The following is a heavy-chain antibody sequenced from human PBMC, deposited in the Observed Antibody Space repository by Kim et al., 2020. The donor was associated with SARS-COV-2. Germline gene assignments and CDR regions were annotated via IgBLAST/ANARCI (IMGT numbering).Heavy chain of an antibody. J-gene: IGHJ2*01. CDR2: INPSGGST. D-gene: IGHD3-22*01. CDR1: GYTFTSYY. V-gene: IGHV1-46*01. Sequence: ASVKVSCKASGYTFTSYYMHWVRQAPGQGLEWMGIINPSGGSTSYAQKFQGRVTMTRDTSTSTVYMELSSLRSEDTAVYYCARADYYDSSGYYSAWYFDLWGRGTLVTVSS. CDR3: ARADYYDSSGYYSAWYFDL.